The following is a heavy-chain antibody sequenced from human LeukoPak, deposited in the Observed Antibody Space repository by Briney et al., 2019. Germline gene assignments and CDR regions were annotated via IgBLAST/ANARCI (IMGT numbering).Heavy chain of an antibody. J-gene: IGHJ4*02. D-gene: IGHD2-15*01. Sequence: PSETLSLTCTVSGGSISSSSYYWGWIRQPPGKGLEWIGSIYYSGSTYYNPSLKSRVTISVDTSKNQFSLKLSSVTAADTAVYYCVRLGVVVAALLGVRGYFDYWGQGTLVTVSS. CDR1: GGSISSSSYY. CDR3: VRLGVVVAALLGVRGYFDY. CDR2: IYYSGST. V-gene: IGHV4-39*01.